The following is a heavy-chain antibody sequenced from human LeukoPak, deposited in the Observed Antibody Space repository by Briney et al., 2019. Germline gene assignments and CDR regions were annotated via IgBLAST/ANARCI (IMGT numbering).Heavy chain of an antibody. CDR2: ISSSSSYT. Sequence: TGGSLRLSCAASGFTFSDYYMSWIRQAPGKGLEWVSCISSSSSYTNYADSVKGRFTISRDNAKNSLYLQMNSLRAEDTAVYYCARLISRNWFDPWGQGTLVTVSS. CDR1: GFTFSDYY. D-gene: IGHD3-16*01. CDR3: ARLISRNWFDP. V-gene: IGHV3-11*06. J-gene: IGHJ5*02.